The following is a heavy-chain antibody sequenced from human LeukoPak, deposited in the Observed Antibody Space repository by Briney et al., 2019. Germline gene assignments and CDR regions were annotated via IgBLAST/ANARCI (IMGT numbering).Heavy chain of an antibody. CDR3: AREIVLIPAAPPGFDY. J-gene: IGHJ4*02. CDR1: GFTFSRYS. Sequence: GGSLRLSCAGSGFTFSRYSINRVRQAPGKGLEWVSSISSSSSYIYYADSVKGRFTISRDNAKNSVYLQMNSLRVEDTAVYYCAREIVLIPAAPPGFDYWGQGTLVTVSS. V-gene: IGHV3-21*01. CDR2: ISSSSSYI. D-gene: IGHD2-2*01.